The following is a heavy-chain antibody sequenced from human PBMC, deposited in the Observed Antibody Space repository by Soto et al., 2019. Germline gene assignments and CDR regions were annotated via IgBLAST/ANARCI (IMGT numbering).Heavy chain of an antibody. D-gene: IGHD4-4*01. CDR2: IYHSGST. CDR3: ARIAVTTPVRGRPIDY. V-gene: IGHV4-4*02. Sequence: ASETRCVTCAGSGGSLSGSNWWGWVRQPPGKGLGWLGEIYHSGSTNYNPSLKSRVTISVDKSKHQFSLKLSSVTDADTAVYYCARIAVTTPVRGRPIDYLGQGTLVTVS. CDR1: GGSLSGSNW. J-gene: IGHJ4*02.